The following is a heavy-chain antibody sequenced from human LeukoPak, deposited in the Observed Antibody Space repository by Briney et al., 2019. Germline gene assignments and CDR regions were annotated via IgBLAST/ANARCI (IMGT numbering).Heavy chain of an antibody. Sequence: PSETLSLTCAISGGSISSGGYSWSWIRQPPGKGLEWIGYIYHSGSTYYNPSLKSRVTISVDRSKNQFSLKLSSVTAADTAVYYCASRSGYEEVDYWGQGTLVTVSS. CDR2: IYHSGST. J-gene: IGHJ4*02. V-gene: IGHV4-30-2*01. CDR3: ASRSGYEEVDY. CDR1: GGSISSGGYS. D-gene: IGHD5-12*01.